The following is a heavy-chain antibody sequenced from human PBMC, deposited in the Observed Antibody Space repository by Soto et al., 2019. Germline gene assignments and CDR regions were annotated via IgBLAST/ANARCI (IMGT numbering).Heavy chain of an antibody. D-gene: IGHD3-22*01. CDR1: GGSISSYY. V-gene: IGHV4-59*01. Sequence: QVQLQESGPGLVKPSETLSLTCSVSGGSISSYYWSWIRQPPGKGLEWLGNIYYTGTTNYNPSLKSRITMSVDTSKNQFSLKLSSVTAADTAVYYCARVGYYYDGGGYYFPDYWGRGTLITVSS. CDR2: IYYTGTT. J-gene: IGHJ4*02. CDR3: ARVGYYYDGGGYYFPDY.